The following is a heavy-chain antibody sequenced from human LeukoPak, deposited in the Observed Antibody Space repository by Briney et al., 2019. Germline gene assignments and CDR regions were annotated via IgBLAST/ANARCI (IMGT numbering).Heavy chain of an antibody. CDR2: IDWDDDK. D-gene: IGHD3-10*01. J-gene: IGHJ4*02. Sequence: SGPALVKPTQTLTLTCTFSGFSLSTSGMCVSWIRQPLGKALEWLARIDWDDDKYYSTSLKTRLTISKDTSKNQVVLTMTNMDPVDTATYYCARTVTYYYGSGSYSSLDYWGQGTLVTVSS. CDR3: ARTVTYYYGSGSYSSLDY. V-gene: IGHV2-70*11. CDR1: GFSLSTSGMC.